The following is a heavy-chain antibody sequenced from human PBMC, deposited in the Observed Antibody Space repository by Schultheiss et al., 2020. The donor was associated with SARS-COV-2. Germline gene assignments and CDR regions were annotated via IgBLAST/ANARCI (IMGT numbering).Heavy chain of an antibody. CDR3: ARSSVGLNFDY. CDR1: GFTFSTYW. J-gene: IGHJ4*02. D-gene: IGHD6-19*01. Sequence: GESLKISCGASGFTFSTYWMHWVRQAPGKGLVWVAVISYDGSNKYYADSVKGRFTISRDNSKNTLFLQMNSMRVEDTAVYYCARSSVGLNFDYWGQGTLVTVSS. CDR2: ISYDGSNK. V-gene: IGHV3-30*14.